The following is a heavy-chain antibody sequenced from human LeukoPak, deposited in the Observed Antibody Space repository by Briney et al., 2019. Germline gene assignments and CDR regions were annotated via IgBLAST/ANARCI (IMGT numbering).Heavy chain of an antibody. Sequence: ASVKVSCKASGYTFTGYYMHWVRQAPGQGLEWMGWINPNSDGTNYAQKFQGRVTMTRDTSISTAYMELSRLRSDDTAVYYCARDLAMAARSYYYYYMDVWGKGTTVTVSS. V-gene: IGHV1-2*02. J-gene: IGHJ6*03. CDR2: INPNSDGT. D-gene: IGHD6-6*01. CDR3: ARDLAMAARSYYYYYMDV. CDR1: GYTFTGYY.